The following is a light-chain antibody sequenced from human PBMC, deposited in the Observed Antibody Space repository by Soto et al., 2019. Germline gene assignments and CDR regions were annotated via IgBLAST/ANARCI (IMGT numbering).Light chain of an antibody. J-gene: IGKJ2*02. CDR3: QQYNNWPPCT. CDR1: QSVSRSY. V-gene: IGKV3-20*01. CDR2: GVS. Sequence: EIDLTQSPGTLSLSPGERATLSCRASQSVSRSYLAWYQQKPGQSPRLLIYGVSTRATGIPDRFSGSGSGTDCTLTISRLEPEDFAVYYCQQYNNWPPCTFGQGTKLEIK.